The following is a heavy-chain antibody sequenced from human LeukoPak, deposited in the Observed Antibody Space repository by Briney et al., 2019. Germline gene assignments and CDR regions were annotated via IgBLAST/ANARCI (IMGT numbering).Heavy chain of an antibody. CDR1: GFTVSSNY. CDR2: IYSGGST. J-gene: IGHJ4*02. Sequence: GGSLRLSCAASGFTVSSNYMSWVRQAPGKGLEWVSVIYSGGSTYYADSAKGRFTISRDNSKNTLYLQMNSLRAEDTAVYYCARTSGPYCSGGSCYSKLNDYWGQGTLVTVSS. V-gene: IGHV3-53*01. D-gene: IGHD2-15*01. CDR3: ARTSGPYCSGGSCYSKLNDY.